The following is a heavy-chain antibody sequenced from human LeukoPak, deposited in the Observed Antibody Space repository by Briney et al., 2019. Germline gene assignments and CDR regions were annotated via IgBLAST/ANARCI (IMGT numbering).Heavy chain of an antibody. CDR1: GDSISSSEDF. Sequence: SETLSLTCNVSGDSISSSEDFWSWIRQPPGKGLEWIGYIHYSGTAYYKPSLKSRVTMSVDTSKNHFSLKMTSVTAADTAVYYCARPGLTGHDALDIWGQGTMVTVSS. CDR3: ARPGLTGHDALDI. D-gene: IGHD7-27*01. CDR2: IHYSGTA. V-gene: IGHV4-30-4*08. J-gene: IGHJ3*02.